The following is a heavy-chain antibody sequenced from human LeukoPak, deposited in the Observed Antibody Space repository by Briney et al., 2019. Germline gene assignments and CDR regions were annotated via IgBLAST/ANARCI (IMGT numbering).Heavy chain of an antibody. CDR1: GGSVSSYY. V-gene: IGHV4-4*07. CDR2: MYSSGST. CDR3: AREALHYDILTGYSTSGVDY. Sequence: SQTLSLTSIVSGGSVSSYYWTWIRQPAGKRMDCIGGMYSSGSTKYNPSLKSRVTMSVDTSRNQFSLRLNSVTAADTAVYFCAREALHYDILTGYSTSGVDYWGQGTLVTVSS. D-gene: IGHD3-9*01. J-gene: IGHJ4*02.